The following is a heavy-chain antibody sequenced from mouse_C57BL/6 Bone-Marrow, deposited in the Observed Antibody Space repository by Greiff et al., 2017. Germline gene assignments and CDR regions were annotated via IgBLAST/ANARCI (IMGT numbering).Heavy chain of an antibody. CDR1: GYAFTNYL. CDR2: INPGSGGT. D-gene: IGHD3-2*02. V-gene: IGHV1-54*01. Sequence: QVQLQQSGAELVRPGTSVKVSCKASGYAFTNYLIEWVKQRPGQGLEWIGVINPGSGGTTYNEKFKGKATLTADKASSTAYMQRSSLTSEDSAVYFCARGDSSGYEDAMDYWGQGTSVTGSS. J-gene: IGHJ4*01. CDR3: ARGDSSGYEDAMDY.